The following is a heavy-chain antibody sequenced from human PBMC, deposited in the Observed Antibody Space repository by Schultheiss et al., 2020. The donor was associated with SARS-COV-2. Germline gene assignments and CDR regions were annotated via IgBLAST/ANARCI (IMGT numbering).Heavy chain of an antibody. J-gene: IGHJ6*03. CDR1: GFTFSNAW. V-gene: IGHV3-15*01. CDR2: IKSKTDGGTT. CDR3: TTGEGGDFWSGYFYYYYYMDV. Sequence: GASLKISCAASGFTFSNAWMSWVRQAPGKGLEWVGRIKSKTDGGTTDYAAPVKGRFTISRDDSKNTLYLQMNSLKTEDTAVYYCTTGEGGDFWSGYFYYYYYMDVWGKGTTVTVSS. D-gene: IGHD3-3*01.